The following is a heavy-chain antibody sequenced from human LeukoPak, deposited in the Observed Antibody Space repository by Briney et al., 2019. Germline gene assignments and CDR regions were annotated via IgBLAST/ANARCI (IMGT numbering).Heavy chain of an antibody. D-gene: IGHD4-17*01. CDR3: TRQSGTVTPIDY. V-gene: IGHV4-34*01. Sequence: SETLSLTCAVSSGSLSGYSWGWIRQAPGKGLDWIGEIHHSGSTTYNSSLNNRVTVSLDKPKSQFSLILTSVTAADTAVYYCTRQSGTVTPIDYWGQGILVTVSS. CDR1: SGSLSGYS. CDR2: IHHSGST. J-gene: IGHJ4*02.